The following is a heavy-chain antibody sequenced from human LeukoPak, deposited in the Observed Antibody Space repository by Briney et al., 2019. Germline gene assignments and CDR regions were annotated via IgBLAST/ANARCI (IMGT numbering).Heavy chain of an antibody. CDR1: GFIFNSHV. J-gene: IGHJ4*02. V-gene: IGHV3-30*04. CDR3: ARDWASIAAAGGIDY. Sequence: GGSLRLSCAASGFIFNSHVMHWVRQAPGKGLEWVAVISYDGRNDYYAESVKGRFTISRDNPKNMLFLQMNSLRVDDTAVYYCARDWASIAAAGGIDYWGQGTLVTVSS. CDR2: ISYDGRND. D-gene: IGHD6-13*01.